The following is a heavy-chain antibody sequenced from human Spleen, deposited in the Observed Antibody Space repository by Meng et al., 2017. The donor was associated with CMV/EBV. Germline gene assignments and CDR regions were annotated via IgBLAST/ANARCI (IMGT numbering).Heavy chain of an antibody. CDR3: AKVSSGWSEYYFDH. V-gene: IGHV3-23*01. Sequence: GGSLRLSCAGSGFSFSSFAMSWVRQAPGKGLEWVSTISASGVSPYYADSVKGRFTISRDNSKNTLYLQMSSLRAEDTAVYYCAKVSSGWSEYYFDHWGQGTLVTVPQ. CDR2: ISASGVSP. D-gene: IGHD6-19*01. CDR1: GFSFSSFA. J-gene: IGHJ4*02.